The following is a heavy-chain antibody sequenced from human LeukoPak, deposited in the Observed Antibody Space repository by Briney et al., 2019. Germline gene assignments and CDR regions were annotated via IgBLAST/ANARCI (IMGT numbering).Heavy chain of an antibody. CDR3: ARAIRHRGGTGRNWFDP. CDR2: IYYSGST. Sequence: SQTLSLTCTVSGGSISSGGYYWSWIRQHPGKGLEWIGYIYYSGSTYYNPSLKSRVTISVDTSKNQFSLKLSSVTAADTAVYYRARAIRHRGGTGRNWFDPWGQGTLVTVSS. D-gene: IGHD2-2*02. CDR1: GGSISSGGYY. V-gene: IGHV4-31*03. J-gene: IGHJ5*02.